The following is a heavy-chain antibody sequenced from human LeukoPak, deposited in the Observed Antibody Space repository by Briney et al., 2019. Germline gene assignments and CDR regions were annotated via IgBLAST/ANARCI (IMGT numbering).Heavy chain of an antibody. V-gene: IGHV3-7*03. Sequence: PGGSLRLSCAASGFTFSNSWMGWVRQAPGKGLEWVANIKQDGSEEVYVDSVKGRFTISRDNAKNSLYLQMNRLRAEDTAAYYCARDPYCGGDCYSGFGAFDIWGQGTMVTVSS. CDR2: IKQDGSEE. D-gene: IGHD2-21*02. J-gene: IGHJ3*02. CDR1: GFTFSNSW. CDR3: ARDPYCGGDCYSGFGAFDI.